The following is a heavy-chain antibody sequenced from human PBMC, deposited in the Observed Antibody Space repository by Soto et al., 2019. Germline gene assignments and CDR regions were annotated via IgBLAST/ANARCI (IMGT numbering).Heavy chain of an antibody. D-gene: IGHD2-15*01. Sequence: ASVKVSCKASGYTFTSYGISWVRQTPGQGLEWMGWISAYNGNTNYAQKLQGRVTMTTDTSTSTAYMELRSLRSDDTAVYYCARDHCSGGSCPGNYWGQGTLVTVSS. CDR2: ISAYNGNT. CDR1: GYTFTSYG. CDR3: ARDHCSGGSCPGNY. J-gene: IGHJ4*02. V-gene: IGHV1-18*01.